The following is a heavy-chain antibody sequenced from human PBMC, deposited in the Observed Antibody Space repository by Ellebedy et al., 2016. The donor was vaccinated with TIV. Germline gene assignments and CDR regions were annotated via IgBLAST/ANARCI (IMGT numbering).Heavy chain of an antibody. J-gene: IGHJ4*02. CDR1: GFTFSSYA. D-gene: IGHD1-1*01. Sequence: GESLKISCAASGFTFSSYAMHWVRQAPGKGLEWVAVISYDGSNKYYADSVKGRFTISRDNSKNTLYLQMNSLRAEDTAVYYCARDGRPGGRRATFVDYWGQGTLVTVSS. CDR3: ARDGRPGGRRATFVDY. CDR2: ISYDGSNK. V-gene: IGHV3-30*11.